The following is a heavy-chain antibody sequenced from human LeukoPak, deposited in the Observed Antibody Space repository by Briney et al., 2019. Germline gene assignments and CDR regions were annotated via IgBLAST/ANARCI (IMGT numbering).Heavy chain of an antibody. CDR2: INPSGGST. D-gene: IGHD3-22*01. CDR1: GYTLTSYY. Sequence: ASVKVSCKASGYTLTSYYMHWVRQAPGQGLEWMGIINPSGGSTSYAQKFQGRVTMTRDTSTSTVYMELSSLRSEDTALYYCARTYYYDSSGYSGFDYWGQGTLVSVSS. CDR3: ARTYYYDSSGYSGFDY. J-gene: IGHJ4*02. V-gene: IGHV1-46*01.